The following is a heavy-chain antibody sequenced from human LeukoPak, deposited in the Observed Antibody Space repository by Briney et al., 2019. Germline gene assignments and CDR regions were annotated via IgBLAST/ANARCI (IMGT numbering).Heavy chain of an antibody. D-gene: IGHD3-22*01. CDR2: ISYDGSNK. V-gene: IGHV3-30*18. J-gene: IGHJ4*02. CDR3: AKGDYYDSSGYH. CDR1: GFTFSNYG. Sequence: GGSLRLSCAASGFTFSNYGMHWVREAPGEGLEWVAVISYDGSNKYYADSVKGRFTISSDNSKNTLYLQMNSLRAEDTAVYYCAKGDYYDSSGYHWGQGTLVTVSS.